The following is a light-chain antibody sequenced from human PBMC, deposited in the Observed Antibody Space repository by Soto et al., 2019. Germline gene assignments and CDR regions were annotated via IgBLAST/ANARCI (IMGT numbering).Light chain of an antibody. J-gene: IGKJ3*01. CDR1: QTPRTF. CDR3: QQPPYT. CDR2: ATS. V-gene: IGKV1-39*01. Sequence: DIQMTQSPSSLSASVGDRATITCRASQTPRTFLNWYQQKPGKAPKLLIYATSTLQSGVPSRFSGRDSGADFTLTINNLQPEDFATYYCQQPPYTFGPGTKVDI.